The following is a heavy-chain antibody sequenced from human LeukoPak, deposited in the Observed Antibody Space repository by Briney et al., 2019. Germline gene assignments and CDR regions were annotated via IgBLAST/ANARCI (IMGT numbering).Heavy chain of an antibody. Sequence: GGSLRLSCVASGFTFSRYEMTWVRQAPGKGLEWISYISSSGSTIYYAESVKGRFTFSRDNAMNSLFLQMNSLRAEDTAVYYCARGGYGSEGRGHTPTILDPWGQGTLVTVSS. CDR2: ISSSGSTI. J-gene: IGHJ5*02. D-gene: IGHD2-2*02. V-gene: IGHV3-48*03. CDR3: ARGGYGSEGRGHTPTILDP. CDR1: GFTFSRYE.